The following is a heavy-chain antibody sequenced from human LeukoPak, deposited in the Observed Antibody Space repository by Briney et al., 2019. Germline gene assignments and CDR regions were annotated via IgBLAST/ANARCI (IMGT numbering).Heavy chain of an antibody. V-gene: IGHV3-74*01. J-gene: IGHJ4*02. D-gene: IGHD6-19*01. CDR3: ATKQWLAPPPDS. CDR1: GFTFSKYW. CDR2: INTDGTVT. Sequence: GGSLKLSCAAPGFTFSKYWMLWVRQAPGKGLKSVSRINTDGTVTTYADSVKGRFTVSRDNADNTMSLQMNSVRDEDTAVYYCATKQWLAPPPDSWGQGTPVTVSS.